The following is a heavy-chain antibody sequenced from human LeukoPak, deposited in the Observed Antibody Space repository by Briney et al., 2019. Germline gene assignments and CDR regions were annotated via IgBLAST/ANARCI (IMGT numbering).Heavy chain of an antibody. D-gene: IGHD6-13*01. CDR3: AKDGGQQLAKGWAFDI. Sequence: GGSLRLSCAASGFTFSSYGMHWVRQAPGKGLEWVAFIRYDGSNKYYTDSVKGRFTISRDNSKNTLYLQMNSLRAEDTAVYYCAKDGGQQLAKGWAFDIWGQGTMVTVSS. CDR1: GFTFSSYG. V-gene: IGHV3-30*02. CDR2: IRYDGSNK. J-gene: IGHJ3*02.